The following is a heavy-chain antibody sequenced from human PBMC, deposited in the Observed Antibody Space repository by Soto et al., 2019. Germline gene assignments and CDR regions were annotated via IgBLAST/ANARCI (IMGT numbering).Heavy chain of an antibody. CDR3: AKLGVVVITWDAFDI. CDR1: GFTFSSYA. J-gene: IGHJ3*02. CDR2: ISGSGGST. Sequence: GGSLRLSCAASGFTFSSYAMSWVRQAPGKGLEWVSTISGSGGSTYYADSVKGRFTISRDNSKNTLYLQMNSLRAEDTAVYYCAKLGVVVITWDAFDIWGQGTMVTVSS. V-gene: IGHV3-23*01. D-gene: IGHD3-22*01.